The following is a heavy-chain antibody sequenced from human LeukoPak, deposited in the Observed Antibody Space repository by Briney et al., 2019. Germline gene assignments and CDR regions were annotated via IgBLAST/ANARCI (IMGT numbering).Heavy chain of an antibody. J-gene: IGHJ4*02. V-gene: IGHV4-34*01. Sequence: SETLSLTCAVYGGSFSGYYWSWIRQPPGEGLEWIGEINHSGSTNYNPSLKSRVTISVDTSKNQFSLKLSSVTAADTAVYYCARLKVAAAGIWGRPEPAHAKYYFDYWGQGTLVTVSS. CDR3: ARLKVAAAGIWGRPEPAHAKYYFDY. D-gene: IGHD6-13*01. CDR2: INHSGST. CDR1: GGSFSGYY.